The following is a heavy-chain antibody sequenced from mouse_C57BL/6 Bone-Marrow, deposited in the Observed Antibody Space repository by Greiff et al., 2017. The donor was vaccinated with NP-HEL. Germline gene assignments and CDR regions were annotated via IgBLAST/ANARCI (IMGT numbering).Heavy chain of an antibody. V-gene: IGHV5-16*01. J-gene: IGHJ4*01. CDR2: INYDGSST. CDR3: ARGSYYGSSYDAMDY. D-gene: IGHD1-1*01. Sequence: EVQGVESEGGLVQPGSSMKLSCTASGFTFSDYYMAWVRQVPEKGLEWVANINYDGSSTYYLDSLKSRFIILRDNAKNILYLQMSSLKSEDTATYYLARGSYYGSSYDAMDYWGQGTSVTVSS. CDR1: GFTFSDYY.